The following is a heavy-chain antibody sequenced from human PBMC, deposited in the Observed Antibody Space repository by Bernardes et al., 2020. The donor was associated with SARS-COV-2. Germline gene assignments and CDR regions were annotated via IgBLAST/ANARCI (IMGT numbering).Heavy chain of an antibody. CDR2: ITSSSSYT. CDR3: ARVYYYHMDV. V-gene: IGHV3-11*06. Sequence: GGSLRLSCAASGFTFSDYYMSWIRQAPGKGLEWVSYITSSSSYTNYADSVKARFTISRDNAKNSLYLQINSLRAEDTAVYYCARVYYYHMDVWGQGTTVTVSS. J-gene: IGHJ6*02. CDR1: GFTFSDYY. D-gene: IGHD3-10*01.